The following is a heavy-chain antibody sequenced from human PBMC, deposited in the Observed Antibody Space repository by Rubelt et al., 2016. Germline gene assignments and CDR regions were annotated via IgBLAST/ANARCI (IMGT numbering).Heavy chain of an antibody. CDR2: IYWDDDK. D-gene: IGHD6-19*01. J-gene: IGHJ4*02. CDR3: AHRHSIVVSGFREYYFNY. CDR1: GFSLTTAGEG. Sequence: QITLKESGPTLVKPTQTLTLTCSFSGFSLTTAGEGVGWFRQPPGKALEWLAFIYWDDDKRYSPSLKSRLSITKDTSKNQVVLTMTNVDPVDTATYYCAHRHSIVVSGFREYYFNYWGQGALVTVSS. V-gene: IGHV2-5*02.